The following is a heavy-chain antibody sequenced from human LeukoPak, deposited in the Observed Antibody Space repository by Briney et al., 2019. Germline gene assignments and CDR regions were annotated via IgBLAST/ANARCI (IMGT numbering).Heavy chain of an antibody. CDR3: ARGDNNFDWFDP. CDR2: ITGRSSSI. D-gene: IGHD4-11*01. Sequence: GGSLRLSCAASGFTFDTYSMNWVRQAPGKGLEWVSSITGRSSSIYYTDSVKGRFTISRDNAQNSLYLQVNSLRVEDTAVYYCARGDNNFDWFDPWGQGTLVTVSS. CDR1: GFTFDTYS. J-gene: IGHJ5*02. V-gene: IGHV3-21*01.